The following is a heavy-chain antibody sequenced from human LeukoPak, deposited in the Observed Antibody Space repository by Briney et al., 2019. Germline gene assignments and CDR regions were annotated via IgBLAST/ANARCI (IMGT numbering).Heavy chain of an antibody. CDR2: ARNKANSYTT. J-gene: IGHJ4*02. Sequence: GGSLRLSCAASGFTFSDHYMDWVRQAPGKGLEWVGRARNKANSYTTEYAASVKGRFTISRDDSKNSLYLQMNSLKTEDTALYYCARVKAIETGLYCFDYWGQGTLVTVSS. CDR3: ARVKAIETGLYCFDY. CDR1: GFTFSDHY. D-gene: IGHD2-2*02. V-gene: IGHV3-72*01.